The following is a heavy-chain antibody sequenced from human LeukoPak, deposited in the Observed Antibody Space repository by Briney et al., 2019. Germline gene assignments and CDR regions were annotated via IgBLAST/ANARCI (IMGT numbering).Heavy chain of an antibody. CDR3: ARGTSSGIVVTAIAY. D-gene: IGHD2-21*02. CDR1: GFTFSSYA. Sequence: GGSLRLSCAASGFTFSSYAMHWVRQAPDKGLEWMAVISDGGSDKYYADSVRGRFTISRDNSENTLTLQMSSLRAEDTALYYCARGTSSGIVVTAIAYWGQGTLVTVSS. V-gene: IGHV3-30-3*01. J-gene: IGHJ4*02. CDR2: ISDGGSDK.